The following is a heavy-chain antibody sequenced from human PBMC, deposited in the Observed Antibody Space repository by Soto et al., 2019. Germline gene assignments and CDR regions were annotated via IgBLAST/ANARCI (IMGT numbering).Heavy chain of an antibody. Sequence: VQSGAEVKKPGASVKVSCKASGYTFTGYYMHWVRQAPGQGLEWMGWINPNSGGTNYAQKFQGRVTMTRDTSISTAYMELSRLRSDDTAVYYCATLWFGESIPYYFDYWGQGTLVTVSS. CDR1: GYTFTGYY. V-gene: IGHV1-2*02. D-gene: IGHD3-10*01. CDR2: INPNSGGT. J-gene: IGHJ4*02. CDR3: ATLWFGESIPYYFDY.